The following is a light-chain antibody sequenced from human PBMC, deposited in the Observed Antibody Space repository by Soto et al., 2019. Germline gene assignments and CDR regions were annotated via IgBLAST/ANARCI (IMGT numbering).Light chain of an antibody. V-gene: IGLV2-14*01. CDR2: DVS. J-gene: IGLJ1*01. Sequence: QSALTQPASVSGSPGQSITISCTGTSSDVGGYNYVSWYQQHPGKAPKLMIYDVSNRPSGVSNRFSGSKSGNTASLTISELQAEDEADYYCSSYTSSSTSPYVFGTGTKLTVL. CDR1: SSDVGGYNY. CDR3: SSYTSSSTSPYV.